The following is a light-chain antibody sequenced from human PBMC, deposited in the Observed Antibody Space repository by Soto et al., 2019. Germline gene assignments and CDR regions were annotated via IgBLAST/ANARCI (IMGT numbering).Light chain of an antibody. J-gene: IGLJ3*02. CDR3: AAWDDSLKGWV. CDR2: STD. CDR1: SSNIGSHP. V-gene: IGLV1-44*01. Sequence: QSVLTQPPSASGNPGQRVTISCSGSSSNIGSHPVDWYQHLPGMAPKLLIYSTDQRPSGITDRFSGSKSGTSASLAISGLQSEDEADYYCAAWDDSLKGWVFGGGTKVTVL.